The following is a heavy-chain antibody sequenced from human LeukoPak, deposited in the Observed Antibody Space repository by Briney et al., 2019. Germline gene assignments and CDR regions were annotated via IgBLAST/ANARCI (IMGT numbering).Heavy chain of an antibody. V-gene: IGHV3-74*01. CDR1: GFTFSSYW. Sequence: GGSLRLSCAASGFTFSSYWMHWVRHTPGKGLVWVSRIKGDGSSTSYADSVKGRFTISRDNAKNTLYLQMNSLRAEDTAVYYCARNGYSFGHDFDYWGQGTLVTVSS. CDR3: ARNGYSFGHDFDY. CDR2: IKGDGSST. J-gene: IGHJ4*02. D-gene: IGHD5-18*01.